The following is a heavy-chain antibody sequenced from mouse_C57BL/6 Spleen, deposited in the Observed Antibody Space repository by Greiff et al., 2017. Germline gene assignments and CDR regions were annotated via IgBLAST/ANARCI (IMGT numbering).Heavy chain of an antibody. D-gene: IGHD1-1*01. CDR3: AREGRVVASGDYAMDY. J-gene: IGHJ4*01. CDR1: GYTFTSYW. V-gene: IGHV1-52*01. Sequence: VKLQQPGAELVRPGSSVKLSCKASGYTFTSYWMHWVKQRPIQGLEWIGNIDPSDSETHYNQKFKDKATLTVDKSSSTAYMQLSSLTSEDSAVYYCAREGRVVASGDYAMDYWGQGTSVTVSS. CDR2: IDPSDSET.